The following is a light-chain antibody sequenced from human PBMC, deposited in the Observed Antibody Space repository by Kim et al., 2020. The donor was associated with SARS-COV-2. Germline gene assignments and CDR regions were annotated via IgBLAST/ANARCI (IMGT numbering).Light chain of an antibody. J-gene: IGLJ2*01. CDR2: GSD. CDR3: QSYDSSLGGPV. V-gene: IGLV1-40*01. Sequence: QSVLTQPPSVSGAPGQRVTISCTGSSSNIGANYDVSWYRQLPGTAPKPLFTGSDYRPSGVPDRFSGSNSGTSASLAITGLQAEDEADYYCQSYDSSLGGPVFGGGTQLTVL. CDR1: SSNIGANYD.